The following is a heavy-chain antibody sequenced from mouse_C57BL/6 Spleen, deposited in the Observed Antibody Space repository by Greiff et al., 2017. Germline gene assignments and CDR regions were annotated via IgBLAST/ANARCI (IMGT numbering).Heavy chain of an antibody. CDR2: IYPRDGST. CDR1: GYAFTDHT. V-gene: IGHV1-78*01. D-gene: IGHD1-1*01. Sequence: QVQLQQSDAELVKPGASVKISCKVSGYAFTDHTIHWMKQRPEQGLEWIGHIYPRDGSTKYNVKFKGKATLTADKSSSTAYMQLNSLPSADSAVXFFAGGLLQRYFDFWGTGTTVTVSS. J-gene: IGHJ1*03. CDR3: AGGLLQRYFDF.